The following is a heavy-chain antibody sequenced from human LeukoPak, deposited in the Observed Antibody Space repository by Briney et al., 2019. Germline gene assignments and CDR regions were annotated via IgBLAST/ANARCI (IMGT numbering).Heavy chain of an antibody. CDR3: ARDTRYAFDN. CDR2: IGISSGNT. CDR1: GFTFSDYS. D-gene: IGHD2-2*01. J-gene: IGHJ4*02. Sequence: GGSLRLSCAASGFTFSDYSMNWVRQAPGRGLEWISYIGISSGNTKYADSVKGRFTISGDKAKSSLYLQMNSLRVEDTAVYYCARDTRYAFDNWGQGTLVTVSS. V-gene: IGHV3-48*01.